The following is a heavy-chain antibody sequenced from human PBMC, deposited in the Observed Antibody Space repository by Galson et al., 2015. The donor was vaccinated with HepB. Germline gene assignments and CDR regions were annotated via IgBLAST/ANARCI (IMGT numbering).Heavy chain of an antibody. D-gene: IGHD6-13*01. CDR1: GFTFSSYA. V-gene: IGHV3-30-3*01. CDR2: ISYDGSNK. CDR3: ARENEYSSSWYGSGYFQH. Sequence: SLRLSCAASGFTFSSYAMHWVRQAPGKGLEWVAVISYDGSNKYYADSVKGRFTISRDNSKNTLYLQMNSLRAEDTAVYYCARENEYSSSWYGSGYFQHWGQGTLVTVSS. J-gene: IGHJ1*01.